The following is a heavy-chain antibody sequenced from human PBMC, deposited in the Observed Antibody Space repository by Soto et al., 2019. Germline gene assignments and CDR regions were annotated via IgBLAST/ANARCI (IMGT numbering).Heavy chain of an antibody. CDR3: ANDGSGSYYNLPFDY. Sequence: GGSLRLSCAASGFTFSSYAMSWVRQAPGKGLEWASAISGSGGSTYYADSVKGRFTISRDNSKNTLYLQMNSLRAEDTAVYYCANDGSGSYYNLPFDYWGQGTLVTVSS. D-gene: IGHD3-10*01. V-gene: IGHV3-23*01. CDR2: ISGSGGST. J-gene: IGHJ4*02. CDR1: GFTFSSYA.